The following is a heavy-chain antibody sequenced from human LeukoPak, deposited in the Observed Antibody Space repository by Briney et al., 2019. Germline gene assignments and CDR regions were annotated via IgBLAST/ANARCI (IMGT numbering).Heavy chain of an antibody. D-gene: IGHD3-22*01. Sequence: GGSLRLSCAASGFTFSSYAMSWVRQAPGKGLEWVSAISGSGGSTYYSDSVKGRFTISRDNSKNTLYLQMNSLRAEDTAVYYCAKREGYYYDLDYWGQGTLVTVSS. CDR3: AKREGYYYDLDY. J-gene: IGHJ4*02. CDR2: ISGSGGST. V-gene: IGHV3-23*01. CDR1: GFTFSSYA.